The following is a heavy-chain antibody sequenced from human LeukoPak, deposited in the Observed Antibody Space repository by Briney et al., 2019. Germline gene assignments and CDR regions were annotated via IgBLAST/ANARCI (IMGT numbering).Heavy chain of an antibody. V-gene: IGHV1-2*02. CDR1: GYTFTGYY. CDR2: INPNSGGT. D-gene: IGHD3-10*01. Sequence: ASVTVSCKASGYTFTGYYMHWVRQAPGQGLEWMGWINPNSGGTNYAQKFQGRVTMPRDTSISTAYMELSRLRSDDTAVYYCARDLRSGEGFGELSVDYWGQGTLVTVSS. J-gene: IGHJ4*02. CDR3: ARDLRSGEGFGELSVDY.